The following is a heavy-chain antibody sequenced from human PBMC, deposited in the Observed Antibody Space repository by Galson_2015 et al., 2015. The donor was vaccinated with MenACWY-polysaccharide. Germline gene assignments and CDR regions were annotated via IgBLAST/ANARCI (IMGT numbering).Heavy chain of an antibody. CDR3: AREGFCSGGTCYFYDY. Sequence: SPRLSCAASGFAFSNYGMAWVRQAPGKGLEWVSAMSRTATTYYSASVKGRFTISRDNSKNTLYLQMNSLRVEDTAVYYCAREGFCSGGTCYFYDYWGQGILVTVSA. V-gene: IGHV3-23*01. CDR2: MSRTATT. J-gene: IGHJ4*02. D-gene: IGHD2-15*01. CDR1: GFAFSNYG.